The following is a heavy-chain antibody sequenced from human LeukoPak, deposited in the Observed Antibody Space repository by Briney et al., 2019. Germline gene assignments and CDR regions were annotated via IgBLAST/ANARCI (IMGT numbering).Heavy chain of an antibody. CDR2: ISTSGRYI. J-gene: IGHJ4*02. V-gene: IGHV3-21*01. Sequence: GGSLRLSCAASGFTFDGYSMNWVRQAPGKGLEWVSSISTSGRYINYAGSVKGRFTISRDNSKNTLYLQMNSLRAEDTAVYYCAREYSGAGSFDYWGQGTLVTVSS. D-gene: IGHD3-10*01. CDR3: AREYSGAGSFDY. CDR1: GFTFDGYS.